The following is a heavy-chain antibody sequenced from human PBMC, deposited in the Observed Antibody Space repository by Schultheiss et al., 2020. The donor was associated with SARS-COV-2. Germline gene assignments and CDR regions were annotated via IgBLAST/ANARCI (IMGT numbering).Heavy chain of an antibody. J-gene: IGHJ4*02. V-gene: IGHV3-11*06. Sequence: DSLKGRFTISRDSAKKSLYLQMNSLRAEDTAVYYCARDTLGRFDYWGQGTLVTVSS. CDR3: ARDTLGRFDY.